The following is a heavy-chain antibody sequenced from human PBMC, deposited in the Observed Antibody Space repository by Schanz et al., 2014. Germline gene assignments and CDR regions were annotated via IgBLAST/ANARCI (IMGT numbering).Heavy chain of an antibody. CDR2: IRSSSTPI. D-gene: IGHD3-3*01. V-gene: IGHV3-48*01. Sequence: EVQLVESGGGLVQPGGSLRLSCTASGFTFSSYSMNWVRQAPGKGPEWVSYIRSSSTPIYYADSVKGRFTMSRDNAKNSVFLQMNSLRAEDTAVYYCVRDSFFAFDYWGQGTLVTVSS. J-gene: IGHJ4*02. CDR3: VRDSFFAFDY. CDR1: GFTFSSYS.